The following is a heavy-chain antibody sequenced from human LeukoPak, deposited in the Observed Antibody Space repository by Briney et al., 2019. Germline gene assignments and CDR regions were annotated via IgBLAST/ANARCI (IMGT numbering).Heavy chain of an antibody. J-gene: IGHJ4*02. CDR1: GGSISSSSYY. V-gene: IGHV4-39*01. D-gene: IGHD3-3*01. Sequence: SETLSLTCTVSGGSISSSSYYWGWIRQPPGKGLEWIGSIYYSGSTYYNPSLKSRVTISVDTSKNQFSLKLSSVTAADTAVYYCARLSEDYDFWSGYHYFDYWGQGTLVTVSS. CDR3: ARLSEDYDFWSGYHYFDY. CDR2: IYYSGST.